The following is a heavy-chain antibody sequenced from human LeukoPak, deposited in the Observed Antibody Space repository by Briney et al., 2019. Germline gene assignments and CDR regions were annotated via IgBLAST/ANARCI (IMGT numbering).Heavy chain of an antibody. D-gene: IGHD1-14*01. CDR2: INPNSGNT. CDR1: GYTFTGYY. V-gene: IGHV1-8*03. Sequence: ASVKVSCKASGYTFTGYYMHWVRQAPGQGLEWMGWINPNSGNTGYAQKFQGRVTITRNTSISTAYMELSSLRSEDTAVYYCARIGQGAADLPGDYFDYWGQGTLVTVSS. CDR3: ARIGQGAADLPGDYFDY. J-gene: IGHJ4*02.